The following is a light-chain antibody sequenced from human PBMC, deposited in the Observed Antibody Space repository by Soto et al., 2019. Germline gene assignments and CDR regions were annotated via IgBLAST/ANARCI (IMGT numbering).Light chain of an antibody. J-gene: IGLJ2*01. CDR2: LNSDGSH. Sequence: QPVLTQSPSASASLGASVKLTCTLSSVHSSYAIAWHQQQPEKGPRYLMKLNSDGSHSKGDGIPDRFSGSSSGAERYLTISSLQSEDEADYYCQTWGTGILVFGGGTKLTVL. CDR3: QTWGTGILV. CDR1: SVHSSYA. V-gene: IGLV4-69*01.